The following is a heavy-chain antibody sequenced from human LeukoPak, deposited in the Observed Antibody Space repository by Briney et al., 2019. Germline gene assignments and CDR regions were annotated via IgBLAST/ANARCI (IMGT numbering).Heavy chain of an antibody. CDR2: IYYSGNT. J-gene: IGHJ3*02. CDR3: ARDPRAYDSRGYYHHDAFDI. Sequence: SETLSLTCAVSGGSITSNTHYWGWLRQPPGKGLEWIGSIYYSGNTYYNPSLQSRVIISVDTSKNQFSLRLSSVTAADTAVYYCARDPRAYDSRGYYHHDAFDIWGQGTMVTVSS. V-gene: IGHV4-39*02. D-gene: IGHD3-22*01. CDR1: GGSITSNTHY.